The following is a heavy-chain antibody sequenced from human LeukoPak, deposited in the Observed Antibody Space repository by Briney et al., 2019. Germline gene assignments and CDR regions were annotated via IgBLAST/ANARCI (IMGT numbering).Heavy chain of an antibody. J-gene: IGHJ4*02. CDR1: GFTFSSYG. Sequence: PGGSLRLSCAASGFTFSSYGMHWVRQAPGKGLEWVAFIRYDGSNKYYADSVKGRFTISRDNSKNTLYLQMNSLGPEDTAMYYCAKVRVVFNWNYAYYFDYWGQGTLVTVSS. CDR2: IRYDGSNK. V-gene: IGHV3-30*02. CDR3: AKVRVVFNWNYAYYFDY. D-gene: IGHD1-7*01.